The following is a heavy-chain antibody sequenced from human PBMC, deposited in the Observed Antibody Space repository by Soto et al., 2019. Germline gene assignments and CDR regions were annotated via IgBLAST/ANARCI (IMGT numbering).Heavy chain of an antibody. CDR3: ALLTYYYDSSGYYSSAEYFQH. CDR1: GFSLSTSGVG. D-gene: IGHD3-22*01. Sequence: QITLKESGPTLVKPTQTLTLTCTFSGFSLSTSGVGVGWIRQPPGKALEWLALIYWDDDKRYSPSLKSRLTITKDTSKNQVVLTMTTMDPVDTATYYCALLTYYYDSSGYYSSAEYFQHWGQGTLVTVSS. V-gene: IGHV2-5*02. J-gene: IGHJ1*01. CDR2: IYWDDDK.